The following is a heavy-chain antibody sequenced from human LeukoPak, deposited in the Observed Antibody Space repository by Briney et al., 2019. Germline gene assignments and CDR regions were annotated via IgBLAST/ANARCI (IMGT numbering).Heavy chain of an antibody. D-gene: IGHD5-12*01. J-gene: IGHJ4*02. CDR3: VSGTGYSAYHYDFVC. Sequence: PGGSLRLSCGVSGFSLCRYDVHGVRHATGKGLEWVSAIGTAGDTYYPGSVKGRFTISRENAKNSLYLQMNSLRAGDTAVYYCVSGTGYSAYHYDFVCCVRGTLVTVSS. CDR1: GFSLCRYD. V-gene: IGHV3-13*04. CDR2: IGTAGDT.